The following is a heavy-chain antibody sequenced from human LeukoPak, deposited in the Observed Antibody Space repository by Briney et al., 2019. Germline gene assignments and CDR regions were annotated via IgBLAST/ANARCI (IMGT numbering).Heavy chain of an antibody. CDR1: EFTFSSYG. CDR2: ISYDGSNK. V-gene: IGHV3-30*03. Sequence: GSLRLSCVTSEFTFSSYGMHWVRQAPGKGLEWVAVISYDGSNKYYADSVKGRFTISRDNSKNTLYLQMNSLRAEDTAVYYCARDRSGDDDFWGGYYTNYFDPWGQGTLVTVSS. J-gene: IGHJ5*02. D-gene: IGHD3-3*01. CDR3: ARDRSGDDDFWGGYYTNYFDP.